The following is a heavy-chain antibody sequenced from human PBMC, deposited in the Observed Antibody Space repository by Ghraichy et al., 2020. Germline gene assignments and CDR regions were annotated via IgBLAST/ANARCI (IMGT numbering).Heavy chain of an antibody. CDR1: GGTFSSYA. D-gene: IGHD2-2*01. CDR2: IIPIFGTA. V-gene: IGHV1-69*13. Sequence: SVKVSCKASGGTFSSYAISWVRQAPGQGLEWMGGIIPIFGTANYAQKFQGRVTITADESTSTAYMELSSLRSEDTAVYYCARGDCSSTSCSYYGMDVWGQGTTVTVSS. CDR3: ARGDCSSTSCSYYGMDV. J-gene: IGHJ6*02.